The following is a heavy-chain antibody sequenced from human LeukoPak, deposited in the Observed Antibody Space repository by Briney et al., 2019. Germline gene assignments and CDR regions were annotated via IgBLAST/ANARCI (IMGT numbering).Heavy chain of an antibody. J-gene: IGHJ4*02. Sequence: GESLKISCKGSGYSFTSYWISWVRQMPGKGLEWMGRIDPSDSYTNYSPSFQGHVTISADKSISTAYLQWSSLKASDTAMYYCAIRAVVPPKRGFYYWGQGTLVTVSS. V-gene: IGHV5-10-1*01. CDR2: IDPSDSYT. CDR1: GYSFTSYW. D-gene: IGHD4-23*01. CDR3: AIRAVVPPKRGFYY.